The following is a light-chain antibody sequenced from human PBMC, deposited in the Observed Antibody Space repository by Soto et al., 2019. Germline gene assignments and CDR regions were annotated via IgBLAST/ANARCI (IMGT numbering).Light chain of an antibody. V-gene: IGKV3-20*01. CDR2: GAS. CDR3: QQYGSSPGST. Sequence: EIVLTQSPGTLSLSPGERATLSCRASQSVSSSYLAWYQQKPGQAPRLLIYGASSRATGIPDRFSGSGSGTDFPLTISRREPEDFAVYYCQQYGSSPGSTFGQGTKLEIK. J-gene: IGKJ2*01. CDR1: QSVSSSY.